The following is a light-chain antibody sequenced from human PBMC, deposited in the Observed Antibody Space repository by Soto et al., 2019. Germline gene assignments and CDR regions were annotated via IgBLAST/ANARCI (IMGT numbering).Light chain of an antibody. V-gene: IGKV3-15*01. CDR1: QSASSN. CDR3: QQDNKWPLT. J-gene: IGKJ4*01. CDR2: GAS. Sequence: EIVMTQSPATLSVAPGERDPLSCRASQSASSNFAWYEQKPGQPPRLPIYGASTRATGVPARFSGSGSGTDFPHTISSLHSEDFAVYYCQQDNKWPLTFGGGTKVELK.